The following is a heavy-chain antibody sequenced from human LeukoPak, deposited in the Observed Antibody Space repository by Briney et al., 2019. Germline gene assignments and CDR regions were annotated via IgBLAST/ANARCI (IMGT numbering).Heavy chain of an antibody. CDR3: ARVLGYYGSGSLFDY. D-gene: IGHD3-10*01. CDR1: GGSISSSSYY. CDR2: INHSGST. V-gene: IGHV4-39*07. Sequence: SETLSLTCTVSGGSISSSSYYWGWIRQPPGKGLEWIGEINHSGSTNYNPSLKSRVTISVDTSKNQFSLKLSSVTAADTAVYYCARVLGYYGSGSLFDYWGQGTLVTVSS. J-gene: IGHJ4*02.